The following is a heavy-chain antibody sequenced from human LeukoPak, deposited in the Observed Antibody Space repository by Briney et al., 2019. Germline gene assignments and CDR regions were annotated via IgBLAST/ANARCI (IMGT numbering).Heavy chain of an antibody. CDR1: GFIFNSHW. CDR2: INSDGSST. J-gene: IGHJ3*02. Sequence: GGSLRLSCVASGFIFNSHWMHGVRQAPGKGPVWVSRINSDGSSTRHADSVKGRFTISRDNAKNTLYLQMNSLRAEDTAVYYCARDSGDPDAFDIWGQGTMVIVSS. V-gene: IGHV3-74*01. D-gene: IGHD2-21*01. CDR3: ARDSGDPDAFDI.